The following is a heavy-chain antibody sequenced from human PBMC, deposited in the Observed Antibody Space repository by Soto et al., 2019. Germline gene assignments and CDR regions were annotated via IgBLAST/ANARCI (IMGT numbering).Heavy chain of an antibody. D-gene: IGHD2-21*01. CDR1: GFTFSDYY. V-gene: IGHV3-11*06. CDR3: ARVDGESRMDV. CDR2: IVSGSTYT. J-gene: IGHJ6*02. Sequence: QGQLVESGGGLVKPGGSLRLSCAASGFTFSDYYMSWIRQAPGKGLEWISYIVSGSTYTNYADSVKGRFTISRDNAKESLYREMNSLRAEDTAVYYCARVDGESRMDVWGQGTTVSVSS.